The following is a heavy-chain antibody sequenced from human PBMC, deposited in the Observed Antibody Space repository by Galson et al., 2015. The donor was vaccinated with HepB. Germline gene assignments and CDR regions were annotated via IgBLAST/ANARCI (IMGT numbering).Heavy chain of an antibody. J-gene: IGHJ4*02. CDR1: GFTFSRYG. D-gene: IGHD3-22*01. CDR3: AKGPLVVVVPYYFDY. V-gene: IGHV3-30*18. CDR2: ISYDGSDK. Sequence: SLRLSCAASGFTFSRYGIHWVRQAPGKGLEWVAVISYDGSDKYYADSVKGRFTISRDNSKDTLYLQVNSLRNVDTAVYYCAKGPLVVVVPYYFDYWGQGTLVTVSS.